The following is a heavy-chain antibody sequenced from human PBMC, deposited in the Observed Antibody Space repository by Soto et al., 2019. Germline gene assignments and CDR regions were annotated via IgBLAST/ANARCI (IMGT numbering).Heavy chain of an antibody. CDR3: VRRDSYSQPFDY. J-gene: IGHJ4*02. D-gene: IGHD1-26*01. Sequence: SETLSLTCAVYGGSFSGYYWSWIRQPPGKGLEWIGEINHSGSTNYNPSLKSRVTISVDTSKNQFSLKLSSVTAADTAVYYCVRRDSYSQPFDYWGQGTLVTVSS. CDR1: GGSFSGYY. CDR2: INHSGST. V-gene: IGHV4-34*01.